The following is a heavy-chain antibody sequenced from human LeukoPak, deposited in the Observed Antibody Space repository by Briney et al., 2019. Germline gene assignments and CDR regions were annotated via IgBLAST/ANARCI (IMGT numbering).Heavy chain of an antibody. J-gene: IGHJ5*02. Sequence: PGGSLRLSCAASGFTFSSYAMSWVRQAPGKGLEWVSAISGSGGSTYYADSVKGRFTISRDNSKNTLYLQMNSLRAEDTAVYYCAKDAGSTNANLNWFDPWGQGTLVTVSS. CDR3: AKDAGSTNANLNWFDP. CDR2: ISGSGGST. CDR1: GFTFSSYA. D-gene: IGHD2-2*01. V-gene: IGHV3-23*01.